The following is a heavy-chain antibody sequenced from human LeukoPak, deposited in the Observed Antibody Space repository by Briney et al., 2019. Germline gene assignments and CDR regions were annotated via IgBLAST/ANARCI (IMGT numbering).Heavy chain of an antibody. Sequence: GESLKISFKGSGXRFTSYCIGWVRQMPGKGLERMEIFYPGDSDTRYSPSFQGQVTISADNSISTAYLQWSSLKASDTAMYYCARLGAAAGTDAFDIWGQGTMVTVSS. D-gene: IGHD6-13*01. CDR2: FYPGDSDT. J-gene: IGHJ3*02. CDR3: ARLGAAAGTDAFDI. CDR1: GXRFTSYC. V-gene: IGHV5-51*01.